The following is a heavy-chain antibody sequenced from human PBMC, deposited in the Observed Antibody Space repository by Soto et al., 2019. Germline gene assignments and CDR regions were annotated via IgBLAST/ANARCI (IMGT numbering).Heavy chain of an antibody. CDR1: GFSLSTGGVG. CDR2: IYWDDDK. D-gene: IGHD5-18*01. CDR3: AHSSDTAMALDY. J-gene: IGHJ4*02. Sequence: GSGPTLVNPTQTLTLTCTFSGFSLSTGGVGVGWIRQPPGKALEWLALIYWDDDKRYSPSLKSRLTINKNTSKNQVVLTMTNIDPVDTGTYYCAHSSDTAMALDYWGQGTLVTVSS. V-gene: IGHV2-5*02.